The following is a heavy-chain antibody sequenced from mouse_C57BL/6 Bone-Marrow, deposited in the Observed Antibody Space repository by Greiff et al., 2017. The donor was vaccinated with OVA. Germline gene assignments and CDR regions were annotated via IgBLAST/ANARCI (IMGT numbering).Heavy chain of an antibody. CDR3: ARAFITTVVAHWYFDV. J-gene: IGHJ1*03. CDR2: ISSGGSYT. V-gene: IGHV5-6*01. D-gene: IGHD1-1*01. Sequence: EVQGVESGGDLVKPGGSLKLSCAASGFTFSSYGMSWVRQTPDKRLEWVATISSGGSYTYYPDSVKGRFTISRDNAKNTLYLQMSSLKSEYTAMYYCARAFITTVVAHWYFDVWGTGTTVTVSS. CDR1: GFTFSSYG.